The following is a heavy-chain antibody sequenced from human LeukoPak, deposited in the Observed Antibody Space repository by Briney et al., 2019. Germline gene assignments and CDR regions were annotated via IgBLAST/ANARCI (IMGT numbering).Heavy chain of an antibody. J-gene: IGHJ2*01. CDR2: IHYSGII. V-gene: IGHV4-39*01. CDR3: ARHQEVDFDL. CDR1: GGSISRSSYY. Sequence: PSETLCLTCTVSGGSISRSSYYWGCIRQPPGKGLEWIGSIHYSGIIYYNPSLKSRVTISVDTSKNHFSLKLSSVTAADTAVYYCARHQEVDFDLWGRGTLVTVSS.